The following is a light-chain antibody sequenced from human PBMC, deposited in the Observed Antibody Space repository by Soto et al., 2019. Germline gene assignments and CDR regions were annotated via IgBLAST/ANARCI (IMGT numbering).Light chain of an antibody. CDR2: GAS. CDR1: QSVSSN. J-gene: IGKJ1*01. V-gene: IGKV3-15*01. Sequence: EIVMTQSPATLSVSPGERATLSCRASQSVSSNLAWYQQKPGQAPRLLIYGASTRATGIPARFSGSGSGTEFTLTISSLQSEDFAVYYCQQYNRFSWTFGQGTKVEIK. CDR3: QQYNRFSWT.